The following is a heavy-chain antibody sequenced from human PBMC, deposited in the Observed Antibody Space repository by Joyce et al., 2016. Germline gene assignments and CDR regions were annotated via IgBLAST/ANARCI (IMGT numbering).Heavy chain of an antibody. D-gene: IGHD3-10*01. CDR3: ARVTWFGDKGFDY. V-gene: IGHV4-30-4*01. J-gene: IGHJ4*02. Sequence: QVQLQESGPGLVKPSQTLSLTCSFAGGSISSGDYYWSWIRQPTGKGLELIGYIYYTGSTDYNLSLKSRITMSVDTSKNQFSLKLSSVTAADTAVYYCARVTWFGDKGFDYWGQGTLVTVSS. CDR1: GGSISSGDYY. CDR2: IYYTGST.